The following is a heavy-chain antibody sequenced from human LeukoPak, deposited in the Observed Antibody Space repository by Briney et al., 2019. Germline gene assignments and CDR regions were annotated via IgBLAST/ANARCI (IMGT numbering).Heavy chain of an antibody. CDR3: ARDRTGDFDAFDI. V-gene: IGHV3-21*01. CDR2: ISSSSSYI. Sequence: GGSLRLSCAASGFTFSSYSMNWVRQAPGKGLVWVSSISSSSSYIYYADSVKGRFTISRDNAKNSLYLQMNSLRAEDSAVYYCARDRTGDFDAFDIWGQGTMVTVSS. D-gene: IGHD4-17*01. CDR1: GFTFSSYS. J-gene: IGHJ3*02.